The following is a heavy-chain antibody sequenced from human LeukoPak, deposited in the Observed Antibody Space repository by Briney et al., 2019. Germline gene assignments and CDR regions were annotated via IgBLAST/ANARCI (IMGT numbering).Heavy chain of an antibody. CDR1: GYTFTSYA. J-gene: IGHJ3*02. CDR3: ARGAAVLRFLEWSDDAFDI. CDR2: INAGNGNT. D-gene: IGHD3-3*01. Sequence: ASVKVSCKASGYTFTSYAMHWVRQAPGQRLEWMGWINAGNGNTKYSQKFQGRVTITRDTSASTAYMELSSLRSEDTAVYYCARGAAVLRFLEWSDDAFDIWGQGTMVTVSS. V-gene: IGHV1-3*01.